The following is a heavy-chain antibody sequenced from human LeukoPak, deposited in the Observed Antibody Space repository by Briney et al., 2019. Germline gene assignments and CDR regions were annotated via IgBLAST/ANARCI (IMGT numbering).Heavy chain of an antibody. J-gene: IGHJ6*03. V-gene: IGHV4-34*01. CDR1: GGSFSGYY. CDR2: INHSGST. CDR3: ARGGAAAGRYYYYYYMDV. Sequence: SETLSLTCAVYGGSFSGYYWSWIRQPPGKGLEWIGEINHSGSTNYNPSLKSRVTISVDTSKNQFSLKLSSVTAADTAVNYCARGGAAAGRYYYYYYMDVWGKGTTVTVSS. D-gene: IGHD6-13*01.